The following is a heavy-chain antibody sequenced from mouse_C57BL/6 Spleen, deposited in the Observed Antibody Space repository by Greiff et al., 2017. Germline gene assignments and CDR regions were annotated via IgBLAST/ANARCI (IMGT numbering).Heavy chain of an antibody. CDR1: GFTFSSYG. Sequence: DVMLVESGGDLVKPGGSLKLSCAASGFTFSSYGMSWVRQTPDKRLEWVATISSGGSYTYYPDSVKGRFTISRDNAKNTLYLQMSSLESEDTAMYYCANSNDWYFDVWGTGTTVTVSS. V-gene: IGHV5-6*02. D-gene: IGHD2-5*01. CDR2: ISSGGSYT. J-gene: IGHJ1*03. CDR3: ANSNDWYFDV.